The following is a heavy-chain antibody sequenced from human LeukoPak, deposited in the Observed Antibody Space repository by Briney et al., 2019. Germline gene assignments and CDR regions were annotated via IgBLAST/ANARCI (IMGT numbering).Heavy chain of an antibody. D-gene: IGHD4-17*01. V-gene: IGHV1-8*01. CDR3: ARDGGYGDYNAFDI. J-gene: IGHJ3*02. Sequence: GASVKVSFKASGYTFTSYDINWVRQATGQGLEWMGWMNPNSGNTGYAQKFQGRGTMNRNTSISTAYMELSSLRSEDTAVYYCARDGGYGDYNAFDIWGQGTMVTVSS. CDR2: MNPNSGNT. CDR1: GYTFTSYD.